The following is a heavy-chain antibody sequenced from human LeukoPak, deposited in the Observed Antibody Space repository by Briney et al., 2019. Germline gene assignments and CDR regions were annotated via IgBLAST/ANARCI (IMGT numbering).Heavy chain of an antibody. Sequence: SVKLSCEASGGTFSSYAISWVRQAPGQGREWMGSIIPIFGTANYAQKLQGRVTITTDESTSTDYMELSSLRSEDTAVYYCARTPMYSSGWYCYFDYWGQGTLVTVSS. D-gene: IGHD6-19*01. J-gene: IGHJ4*02. CDR3: ARTPMYSSGWYCYFDY. CDR1: GGTFSSYA. CDR2: IIPIFGTA. V-gene: IGHV1-69*05.